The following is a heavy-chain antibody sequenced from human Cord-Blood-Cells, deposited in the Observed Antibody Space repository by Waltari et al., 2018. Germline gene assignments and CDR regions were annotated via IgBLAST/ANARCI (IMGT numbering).Heavy chain of an antibody. D-gene: IGHD3-9*01. J-gene: IGHJ3*02. Sequence: EVQLVQSGAEVKKPGESLKISCKGSGYSFTSYWIGWVRQMPGKGLEWMGSIDPGESATRYSPSFQGQVTISADKSISTAYLQWSSLKASDTAMYYCARGGYYDILTGYPPDAFDIWGQGTMVTVSS. CDR2: IDPGESAT. CDR1: GYSFTSYW. V-gene: IGHV5-51*01. CDR3: ARGGYYDILTGYPPDAFDI.